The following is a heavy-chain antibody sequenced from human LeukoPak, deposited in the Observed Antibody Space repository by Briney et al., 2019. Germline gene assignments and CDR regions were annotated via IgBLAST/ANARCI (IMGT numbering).Heavy chain of an antibody. D-gene: IGHD3-10*01. CDR2: INWNGGST. Sequence: GGSLRLSCAASGFAFDDYCMSWVRQAPGKGLEWVSGINWNGGSTGYADSVKGRFTISRDNAKNSLYLQMNSLRAEDTALYYCARGQYYGSGSYFPGDYWGQGTLVTVSS. J-gene: IGHJ4*02. CDR3: ARGQYYGSGSYFPGDY. V-gene: IGHV3-20*04. CDR1: GFAFDDYC.